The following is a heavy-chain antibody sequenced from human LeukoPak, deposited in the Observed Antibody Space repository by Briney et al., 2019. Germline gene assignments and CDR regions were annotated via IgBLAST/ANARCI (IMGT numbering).Heavy chain of an antibody. CDR2: IIPIFGTA. J-gene: IGHJ4*02. CDR1: GGTFNSYA. D-gene: IGHD2-8*01. Sequence: SVKVSCKASGGTFNSYAISWVRQASGQGLEWMGGIIPIFGTANYAQKFQGRVTITTDESTSTAYMELSSLRSEDTAVYYCAGSHCTNGVCRDTQFDYWGQGTLVTVSS. V-gene: IGHV1-69*05. CDR3: AGSHCTNGVCRDTQFDY.